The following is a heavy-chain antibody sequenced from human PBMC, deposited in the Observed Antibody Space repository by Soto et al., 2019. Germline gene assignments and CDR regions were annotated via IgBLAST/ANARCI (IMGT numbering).Heavy chain of an antibody. D-gene: IGHD3-10*01. CDR1: GGSISSYY. CDR3: AGRDYYIDY. Sequence: SETLSLTCTVSGGSISSYYWSWIRQPPGKGLEWIGYIYYSGSTNYNPSLKSRVTISVDTSKNQFSLKLSSVTAADTAVYYCAGRDYYIDYWGQGTLVTVSS. V-gene: IGHV4-59*01. CDR2: IYYSGST. J-gene: IGHJ4*02.